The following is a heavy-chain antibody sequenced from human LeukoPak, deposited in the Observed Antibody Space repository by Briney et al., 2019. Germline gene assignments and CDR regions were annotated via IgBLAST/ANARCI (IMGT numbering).Heavy chain of an antibody. Sequence: PSETLSLTCTVSGGSISSYYWSWIRQPPGKGLEWIGHFSYSGSTNYNPSLKSRVTISADTSKNQFSLELTSATAADTAVYYCADRDGVYWGQGILVTVSS. CDR1: GGSISSYY. CDR2: FSYSGST. D-gene: IGHD5-24*01. CDR3: ADRDGVY. J-gene: IGHJ4*02. V-gene: IGHV4-59*01.